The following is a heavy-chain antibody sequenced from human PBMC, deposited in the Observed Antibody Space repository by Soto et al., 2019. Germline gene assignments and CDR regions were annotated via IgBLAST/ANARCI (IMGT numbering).Heavy chain of an antibody. Sequence: ASVKVSCKVSGYTLTELSMHWVRQAPGKGLEWMGGFDPEDGETIYAQKFQGRVTMTEDTSTDTAYMELSSLRSEDTAVYYCAKDLRIVVVPAAMSGWGQGPLVTVSS. CDR1: GYTLTELS. V-gene: IGHV1-24*01. CDR3: AKDLRIVVVPAAMSG. D-gene: IGHD2-2*01. CDR2: FDPEDGET. J-gene: IGHJ4*02.